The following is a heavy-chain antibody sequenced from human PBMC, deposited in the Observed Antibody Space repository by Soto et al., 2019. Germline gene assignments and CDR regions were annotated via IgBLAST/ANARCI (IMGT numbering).Heavy chain of an antibody. CDR1: GLTFSNYA. CDR2: MSGSSSTT. Sequence: GSLRLSCATSGLTFSNYAMSWVRQAPGGGLEWVSSMSGSSSTTYYADSVRGRFTISRDRSKNTLYLQMSSLRAEDTALYYCAKNQERELPRVIDFWGQGTPVTVSS. D-gene: IGHD1-7*01. J-gene: IGHJ4*02. V-gene: IGHV3-23*01. CDR3: AKNQERELPRVIDF.